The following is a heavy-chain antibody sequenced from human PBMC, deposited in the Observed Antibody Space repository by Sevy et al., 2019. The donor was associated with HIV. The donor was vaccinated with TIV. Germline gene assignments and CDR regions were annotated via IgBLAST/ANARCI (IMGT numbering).Heavy chain of an antibody. CDR3: AKNTASAGTGGFDY. V-gene: IGHV3-30*02. CDR1: GFTFSYFG. J-gene: IGHJ4*02. CDR2: IGYDATDN. D-gene: IGHD6-13*01. Sequence: GGSLRLSCTASGFTFSYFGMYWVRQAPGKGLEWVAFIGYDATDNYYADSLKGGFAISRDNSKNTLFLQMNSLRPEDTAIYYCAKNTASAGTGGFDYWGQGALVTVSS.